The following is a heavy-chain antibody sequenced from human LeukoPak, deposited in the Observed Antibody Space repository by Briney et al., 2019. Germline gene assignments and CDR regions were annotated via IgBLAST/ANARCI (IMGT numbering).Heavy chain of an antibody. J-gene: IGHJ4*02. V-gene: IGHV4-39*07. D-gene: IGHD3-22*01. Sequence: SETLSLTCTVAGGSISISSYYWGWIRQPPGKGREGIGSIYYSGSTYYNPSLKSRFTISVDTSKNQFSLKRSSVTAADTAVYYCARVGGGTYYYDSSGYYQDYWGQGTLVTVSS. CDR2: IYYSGST. CDR3: ARVGGGTYYYDSSGYYQDY. CDR1: GGSISISSYY.